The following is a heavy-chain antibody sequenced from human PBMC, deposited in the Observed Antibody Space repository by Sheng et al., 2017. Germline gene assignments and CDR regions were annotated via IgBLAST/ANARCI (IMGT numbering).Heavy chain of an antibody. Sequence: QVQLVQSGAEVKKPGSSVKVSCKASGGTFSSYAISWVRQAPGQVLEWMGGIIPILGIANYAQKFQGRVTITADKSTSTAYMELSSLRSEDTAVYYCARAGATVTTKRLNAFDIWGQGTMVTVSS. J-gene: IGHJ3*02. D-gene: IGHD4-17*01. CDR1: GGTFSSYA. V-gene: IGHV1-69*10. CDR3: ARAGATVTTKRLNAFDI. CDR2: IIPILGIA.